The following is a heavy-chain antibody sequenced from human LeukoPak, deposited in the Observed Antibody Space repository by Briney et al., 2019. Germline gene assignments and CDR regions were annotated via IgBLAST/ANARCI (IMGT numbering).Heavy chain of an antibody. CDR1: GFTFDDYA. CDR2: ISWNSGSI. J-gene: IGHJ4*02. CDR3: AKELDY. V-gene: IGHV3-9*01. Sequence: GGSLRLSCAASGFTFDDYAMHWVRQAPGKGLEWVSGISWNSGSIGYADSVKGRFTISRDNAKNSLYLQMNSLRAEDTALYYCAKELDYWGQGTLVIVSS.